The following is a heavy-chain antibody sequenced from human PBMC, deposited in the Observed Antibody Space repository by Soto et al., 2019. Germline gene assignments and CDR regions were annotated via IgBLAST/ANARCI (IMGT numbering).Heavy chain of an antibody. CDR3: ARGRSKDFWSGYNAFDI. CDR2: IYYSGST. CDR1: GGSISSGGYY. V-gene: IGHV4-31*03. Sequence: QVQLQESGPGLVKPSQTLSLTCTVSGGSISSGGYYWSWIRQHPGKGLEWIGYIYYSGSTYYNPSLKSRVTISVDTAKNQFSLKLSSVTAADTAVYYCARGRSKDFWSGYNAFDIWGQGTMVTVSS. D-gene: IGHD3-3*01. J-gene: IGHJ3*02.